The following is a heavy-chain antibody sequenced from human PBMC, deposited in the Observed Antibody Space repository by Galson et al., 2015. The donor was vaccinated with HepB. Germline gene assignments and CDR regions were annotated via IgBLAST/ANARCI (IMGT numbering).Heavy chain of an antibody. CDR2: IWSDGTKQ. CDR3: AREAAIAAPAAFDN. V-gene: IGHV3-33*01. Sequence: SLRLSCAASGFIFSRHGMHWVRQAPGKGLEWVALIWSDGTKQLYGGSVKGRFTTSRDNSKNTLYLQMNNLRADDTAVYYCAREAAIAAPAAFDNWGQGALVTVSS. J-gene: IGHJ4*02. D-gene: IGHD6-13*01. CDR1: GFIFSRHG.